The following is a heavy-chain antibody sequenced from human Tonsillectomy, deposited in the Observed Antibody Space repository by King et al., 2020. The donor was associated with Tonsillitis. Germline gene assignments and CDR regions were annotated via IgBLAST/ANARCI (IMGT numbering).Heavy chain of an antibody. CDR2: VSYDGSDK. Sequence: VQLVQSGGGVGQPGRSLRLSCAASGFTFSSYAIHWVRQAPGKGLEWGAVVSYDGSDKYYADPVQGLFTISRDNSKNTLYLQMNSLRAEDTAVYYCARDNRFIGHGSGSYPDYWGQGTLVTVSS. J-gene: IGHJ4*02. V-gene: IGHV3-30-3*01. CDR1: GFTFSSYA. CDR3: ARDNRFIGHGSGSYPDY. D-gene: IGHD3-10*01.